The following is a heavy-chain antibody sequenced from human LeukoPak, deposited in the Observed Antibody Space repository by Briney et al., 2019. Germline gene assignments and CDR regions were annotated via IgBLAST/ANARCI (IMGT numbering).Heavy chain of an antibody. CDR3: ARGYSGQDY. J-gene: IGHJ4*02. CDR2: INHSGST. D-gene: IGHD5-12*01. CDR1: GGSFSGYY. V-gene: IGHV4-34*01. Sequence: TTSETLSLTCAVCGGSFSGYYWSWIRQPPGKGLEWIGEINHSGSTNYNPSLKSRVTISVDTSKNQFSLKLSSVTAADTAVYYCARGYSGQDYWGQGTLVTVSS.